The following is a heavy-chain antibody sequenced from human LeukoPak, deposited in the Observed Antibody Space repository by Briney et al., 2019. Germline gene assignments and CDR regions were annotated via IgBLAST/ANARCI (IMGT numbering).Heavy chain of an antibody. Sequence: PGGSLRLSCAASGFTFSSYWMHWVRQAPGKGLVWVSRINSDESSTSYADSVRGRFTISRDNAKDTVDLQMNSLRTEDTAVYFCGSITYNGDSWGRGTLVPVSS. CDR1: GFTFSSYW. V-gene: IGHV3-74*01. J-gene: IGHJ5*02. D-gene: IGHD2-8*01. CDR2: INSDESST. CDR3: GSITYNGDS.